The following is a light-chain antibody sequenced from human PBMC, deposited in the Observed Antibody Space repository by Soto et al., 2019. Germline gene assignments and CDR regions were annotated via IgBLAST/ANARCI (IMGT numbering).Light chain of an antibody. J-gene: IGKJ2*01. CDR1: ETVNSY. Sequence: EIVLTQSPATLYLSPGERATLSCRASETVNSYLAWFQQKPGQAPRLLIYDTSYRATGIPARFSGSGSGTDLTLTISSLEPEDFAVYYCQQRINWPQTFGQGTKLEIK. CDR2: DTS. CDR3: QQRINWPQT. V-gene: IGKV3-11*01.